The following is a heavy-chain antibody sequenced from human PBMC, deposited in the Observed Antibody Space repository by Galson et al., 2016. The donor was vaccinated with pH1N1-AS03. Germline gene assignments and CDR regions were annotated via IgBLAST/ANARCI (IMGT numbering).Heavy chain of an antibody. CDR2: MYYTGTN. Sequence: ETLSLTCSVSGDSIGRNDWSWIRQAPGKGLEWIGSMYYTGTNFYNPSLKSRVSMSVDTSKNQFSLSLSSVTAADTAVYYCARHATTRSEVFGVPFYHYYYTDVWGKGTTVTVSS. J-gene: IGHJ6*03. CDR1: GDSIGRND. CDR3: ARHATTRSEVFGVPFYHYYYTDV. V-gene: IGHV4-39*01. D-gene: IGHD3-3*01.